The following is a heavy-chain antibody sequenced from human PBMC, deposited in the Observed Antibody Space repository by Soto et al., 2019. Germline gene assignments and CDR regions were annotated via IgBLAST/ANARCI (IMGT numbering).Heavy chain of an antibody. CDR3: AREVLRFLDNYYYYYMDV. CDR2: IYYSGST. Sequence: TSETLSLTCTVSGGSISSYYWSWIRQPPGKGLEWIGYIYYSGSTNYNPSLKSRVTISVDTSKNQFSLKLSSVTAADTAVYYCAREVLRFLDNYYYYYMDVWGKGTTVTVSS. D-gene: IGHD3-3*01. J-gene: IGHJ6*03. CDR1: GGSISSYY. V-gene: IGHV4-59*01.